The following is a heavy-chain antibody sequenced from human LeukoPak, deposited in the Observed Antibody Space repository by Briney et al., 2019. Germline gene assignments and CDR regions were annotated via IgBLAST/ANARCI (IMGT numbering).Heavy chain of an antibody. V-gene: IGHV4-61*02. CDR3: VYTYGSGSYSDY. CDR2: IYTSGST. J-gene: IGHJ4*02. Sequence: PSETLSLTCTVSGGSISSGSYYWSWIRQPAGKGLEWIGRIYTSGSTNYNPSLKSRVPISVDTSKNQFSLKLSSVTAADTAAYYCVYTYGSGSYSDYWGQGTLVTVSS. CDR1: GGSISSGSYY. D-gene: IGHD3-10*01.